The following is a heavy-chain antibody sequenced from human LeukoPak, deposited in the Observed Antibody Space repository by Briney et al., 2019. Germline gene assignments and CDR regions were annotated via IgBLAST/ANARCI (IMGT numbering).Heavy chain of an antibody. CDR3: TRDLMDYDVSTGLHHYYMDV. Sequence: PGGSLRLSCAASGIIPTHHAMGWVRQAPGKGLEWVSAISGGGDITFYADSVRGRFTISRDHGENTLYLQMNTLRVEDTAVYYCTRDLMDYDVSTGLHHYYMDVWGQGTTVTVSS. J-gene: IGHJ6*02. CDR2: ISGGGDIT. CDR1: GIIPTHHA. D-gene: IGHD3-9*01. V-gene: IGHV3-23*01.